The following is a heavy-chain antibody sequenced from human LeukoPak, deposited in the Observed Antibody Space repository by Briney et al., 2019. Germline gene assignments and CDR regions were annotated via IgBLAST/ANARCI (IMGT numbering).Heavy chain of an antibody. D-gene: IGHD2-8*01. V-gene: IGHV4-34*01. CDR2: INHSGST. CDR3: ARALIGYYFDY. CDR1: GGSFSGYY. J-gene: IGHJ4*02. Sequence: SETLSLTCAVYGGSFSGYYWSWIRQPPGKGLEWIGEINHSGSTNYNPSLKSRVTISVDTSKNQFSLKLSSVTAEDTAVYYCARALIGYYFDYWGQGTLVTVSS.